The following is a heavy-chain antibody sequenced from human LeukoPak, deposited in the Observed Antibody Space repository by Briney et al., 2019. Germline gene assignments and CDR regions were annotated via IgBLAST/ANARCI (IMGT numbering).Heavy chain of an antibody. V-gene: IGHV4-39*07. Sequence: SETLSLTCTVSGGSISSSNYYWGWIRQPPGKGPEWIGRIYYSGSTYYNPSLKSRVTISVDTSKNQFSLKMSSVTAADTAVYYCARDANFGYDAFDIWGQGTMVTVSS. J-gene: IGHJ3*02. CDR3: ARDANFGYDAFDI. CDR2: IYYSGST. CDR1: GGSISSSNYY. D-gene: IGHD3-10*01.